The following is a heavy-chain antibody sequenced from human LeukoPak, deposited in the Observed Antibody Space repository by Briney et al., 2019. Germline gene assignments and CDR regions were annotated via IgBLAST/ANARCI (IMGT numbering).Heavy chain of an antibody. D-gene: IGHD1-1*01. CDR1: GFTFSSYE. CDR3: ATLWSHTTGATTLSGAHDH. Sequence: PGGSLRLSCAASGFTFSSYEMNWVRQAPGKGLEWVSYISSSGSTIYYADSVKGRFTVSRDNAKNSLYLQMSSLRAEDTAVYYCATLWSHTTGATTLSGAHDHWGQGTLVTVSS. J-gene: IGHJ4*02. CDR2: ISSSGSTI. V-gene: IGHV3-48*03.